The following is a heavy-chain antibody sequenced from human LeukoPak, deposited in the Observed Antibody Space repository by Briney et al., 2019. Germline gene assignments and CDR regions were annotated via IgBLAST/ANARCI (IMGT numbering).Heavy chain of an antibody. Sequence: GGSLRLSCAASGFTFSSNWMHWVRQAPGKGLVWGSFINNDGRVTSYADSVKGRFTISRDNAKNTLYLQMNSLRAEDTAMYYCVRGGQGAVDYWGQRTLVTVSS. CDR1: GFTFSSNW. CDR3: VRGGQGAVDY. J-gene: IGHJ4*02. CDR2: INNDGRVT. V-gene: IGHV3-74*01. D-gene: IGHD3-16*01.